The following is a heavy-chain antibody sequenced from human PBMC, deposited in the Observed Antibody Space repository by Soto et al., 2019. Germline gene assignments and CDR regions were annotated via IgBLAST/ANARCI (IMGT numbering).Heavy chain of an antibody. J-gene: IGHJ4*02. D-gene: IGHD6-6*01. CDR2: IYYSGST. Sequence: SETLSLTCTVSGGSISSYYWSWIRQPPGKGLEWIGYIYYSGSTNYNPSLKSRVTISVDTSKNQFSLKLSSVTAADTAVYYCARHRTPRIAARPFDYWGQGTLVTVSS. CDR3: ARHRTPRIAARPFDY. CDR1: GGSISSYY. V-gene: IGHV4-59*01.